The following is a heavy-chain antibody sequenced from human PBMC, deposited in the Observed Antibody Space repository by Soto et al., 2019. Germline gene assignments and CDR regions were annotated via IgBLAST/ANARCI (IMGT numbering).Heavy chain of an antibody. CDR2: ISVSGGST. CDR1: GFTFSSYA. D-gene: IGHD6-13*01. CDR3: AKDRIAAAEPYYYYYGMDV. J-gene: IGHJ6*02. Sequence: GGSLRLSCAASGFTFSSYAMSWVRQAPGKGLEWVSAISVSGGSTYYADSVKGRFTISRDNSKNTLYLQMNSLRAEDTAVYYCAKDRIAAAEPYYYYYGMDVWGQGTTVTVSS. V-gene: IGHV3-23*01.